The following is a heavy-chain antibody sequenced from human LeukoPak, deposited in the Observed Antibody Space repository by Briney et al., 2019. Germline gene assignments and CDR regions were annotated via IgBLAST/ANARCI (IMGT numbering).Heavy chain of an antibody. D-gene: IGHD1-26*01. Sequence: ASVKVSCKASGYTFTGYYMHWVRQAPGQGLEWMGWINPNSGGTNYAQKFQGRVTMIRDTSISTAYMELSRLRSDDTAVYYCARQRRGSYYIYRGWFDPWGQGTLVTVSS. CDR2: INPNSGGT. CDR1: GYTFTGYY. CDR3: ARQRRGSYYIYRGWFDP. V-gene: IGHV1-2*02. J-gene: IGHJ5*02.